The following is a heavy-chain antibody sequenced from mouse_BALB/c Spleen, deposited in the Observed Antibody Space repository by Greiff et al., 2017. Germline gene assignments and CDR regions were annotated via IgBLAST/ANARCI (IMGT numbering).Heavy chain of an antibody. Sequence: EVQLVESGPGLVKPSQSLSLTCTVTGYSITSDYAWNWIRQFPGNKLEWMGYISYSGSTSYNPSLKSRISITRDTSKNQFFLQLNSVTTEDTATYNCARGWMATVGYFDYWGQGTTLTVSA. CDR3: ARGWMATVGYFDY. V-gene: IGHV3-2*02. D-gene: IGHD1-1*01. CDR1: GYSITSDYA. J-gene: IGHJ2*01. CDR2: ISYSGST.